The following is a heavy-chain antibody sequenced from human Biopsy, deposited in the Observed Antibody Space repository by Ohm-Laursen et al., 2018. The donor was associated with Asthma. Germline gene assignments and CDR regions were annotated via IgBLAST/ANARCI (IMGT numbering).Heavy chain of an antibody. CDR3: ARGQKSPGDRWFDP. D-gene: IGHD7-27*01. V-gene: IGHV1-2*06. J-gene: IGHJ5*02. CDR1: GYTFIGYH. Sequence: SVTVSCTASGYTFIGYHIHWVRQAPGQGLGWMGRINPNRGGTNYAQKFQGRVAMTSDTSISTAYMELSRLRADDTALYYCARGQKSPGDRWFDPWGQGTLVTVSS. CDR2: INPNRGGT.